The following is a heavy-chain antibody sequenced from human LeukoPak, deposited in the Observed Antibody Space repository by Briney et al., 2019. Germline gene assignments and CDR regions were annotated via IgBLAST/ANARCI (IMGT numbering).Heavy chain of an antibody. CDR3: ARGGHGYYDSSGYYGY. V-gene: IGHV3-48*01. CDR1: GFTFSSYS. CDR2: ISSSSSNI. Sequence: GGSLRLSCAASGFTFSSYSMNWVRQAPGKGLEWVSYISSSSSNIYYADSVKGRFTISRDNAKNSLYLQMNSLRAEDTAVYYRARGGHGYYDSSGYYGYWGQGTLVTVSS. D-gene: IGHD3-22*01. J-gene: IGHJ4*02.